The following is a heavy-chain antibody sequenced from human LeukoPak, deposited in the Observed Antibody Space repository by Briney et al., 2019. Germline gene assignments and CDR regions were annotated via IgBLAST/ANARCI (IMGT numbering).Heavy chain of an antibody. D-gene: IGHD3-10*01. Sequence: PGGSLRLSCAASGFIFSDYYMRWIRQAPGKGLEWVAYITNSGSTTYYADSVKGRFTISRDNAKNSLYLQMNSLRAEDTAVYYCARAYGSGSHYEYYFDYWGQGTLVTVSS. CDR2: ITNSGSTT. CDR1: GFIFSDYY. V-gene: IGHV3-11*01. CDR3: ARAYGSGSHYEYYFDY. J-gene: IGHJ4*02.